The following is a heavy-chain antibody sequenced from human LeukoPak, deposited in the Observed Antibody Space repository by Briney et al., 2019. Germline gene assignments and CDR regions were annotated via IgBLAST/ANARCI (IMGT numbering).Heavy chain of an antibody. CDR3: AREGDCSSTSCYVGAYYYGVDV. CDR2: ISAYDGNT. D-gene: IGHD2-2*01. Sequence: ASVKVSCKASGYTFTSYGIGWGRQAPGQGLEWMGWISAYDGNTNSAQKLQGRVTMTTDTSTSTAYMELRSLRSDDTAVYYCAREGDCSSTSCYVGAYYYGVDVWGQGTTVTVSS. CDR1: GYTFTSYG. V-gene: IGHV1-18*01. J-gene: IGHJ6*02.